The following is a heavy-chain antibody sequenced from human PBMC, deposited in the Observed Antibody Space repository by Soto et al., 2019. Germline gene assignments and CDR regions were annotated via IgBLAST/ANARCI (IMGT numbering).Heavy chain of an antibody. CDR3: AKDRVGHSSGLVGFFDY. V-gene: IGHV3-30*18. D-gene: IGHD6-19*01. Sequence: PGGSLRLSCAASGFTFSSYGMHWVRQAPGKGLEWVAVISYDGSNKYYADSVKGRFTISRDNSKNTLYLQMNSLRAEDTAVYYCAKDRVGHSSGLVGFFDYWGQGTLVTVSS. CDR2: ISYDGSNK. J-gene: IGHJ4*02. CDR1: GFTFSSYG.